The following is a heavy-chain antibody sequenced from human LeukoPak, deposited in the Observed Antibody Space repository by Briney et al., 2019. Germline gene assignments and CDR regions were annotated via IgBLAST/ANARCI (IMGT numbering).Heavy chain of an antibody. CDR3: ARERGFNYFDY. V-gene: IGHV3-74*01. CDR1: GFTFTTYW. J-gene: IGHJ4*02. D-gene: IGHD3-16*01. CDR2: ISNDGSST. Sequence: GGSLRLSCAASGFTFTTYWIHWVHQAPGKGLVWVSRISNDGSSTTYADSVKGRFTISRDNAKNTVYLQMNGLRAEDTAVHYCARERGFNYFDYWGQGTLVTVSS.